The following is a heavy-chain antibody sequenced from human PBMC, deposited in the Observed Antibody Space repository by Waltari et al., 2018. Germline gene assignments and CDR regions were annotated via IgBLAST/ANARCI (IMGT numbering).Heavy chain of an antibody. Sequence: QVQLQQWGAGLLKPSETLSLTCAVYGGSFSGYYWSWIRQPPGKGLEWIGEINHSGSTNYNPSLKSRVTISVDTSKNQFSLKLSSVTAADTAVYYCARGAEGIAAAGRFDYWGQGTLVTVSS. CDR3: ARGAEGIAAAGRFDY. D-gene: IGHD6-13*01. CDR1: GGSFSGYY. CDR2: INHSGST. V-gene: IGHV4-34*01. J-gene: IGHJ4*02.